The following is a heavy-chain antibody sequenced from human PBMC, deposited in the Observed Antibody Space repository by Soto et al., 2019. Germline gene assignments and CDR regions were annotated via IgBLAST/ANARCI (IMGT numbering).Heavy chain of an antibody. V-gene: IGHV4-4*02. CDR2: MDRTGTT. CDR3: VSESYGMGV. CDR1: GTSISGIGW. Sequence: QVQLQESGPGLVKPSETLSLTCSVSGTSISGIGWWGWVRQPPGKGLEWIGEMDRTGTTTFSPSLKGRVTMSKDESKNQFSLNLSPXXXAXXAVYYCVSESYGMGVWGQGTTVTVSS. J-gene: IGHJ6*02.